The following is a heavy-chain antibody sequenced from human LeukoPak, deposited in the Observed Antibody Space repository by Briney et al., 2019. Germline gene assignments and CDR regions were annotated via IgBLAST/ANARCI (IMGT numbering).Heavy chain of an antibody. CDR3: ARDYDILTGDDAFDI. CDR2: IYHSGST. J-gene: IGHJ3*02. V-gene: IGHV4-38-2*02. D-gene: IGHD3-9*01. CDR1: GCSISSGYY. Sequence: SETLSLTCTVSGCSISSGYYWGWIRQPPGKGLEWIGSIYHSGSTYYNPSLKSRVTISVDTSKNQFSLKLSSVTAADTAVYYCARDYDILTGDDAFDIWGQGTMVTVSS.